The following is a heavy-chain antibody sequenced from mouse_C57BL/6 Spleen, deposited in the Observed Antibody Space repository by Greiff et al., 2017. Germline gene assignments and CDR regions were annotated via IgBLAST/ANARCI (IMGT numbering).Heavy chain of an antibody. CDR1: GYTFTSYW. CDR2: IDPSDSET. CDR3: ARGGDLAYYFDY. V-gene: IGHV1-52*01. J-gene: IGHJ2*01. D-gene: IGHD3-3*01. Sequence: QVQLQQPGAELVRPGSSVKLSCKASGYTFTSYWMHWVKQRPIQGLEWIGNIDPSDSETHYNQKFKDKATLTVDKSSSTAYMQLSSLTSEDSAVCYCARGGDLAYYFDYWGQGTTLTVSS.